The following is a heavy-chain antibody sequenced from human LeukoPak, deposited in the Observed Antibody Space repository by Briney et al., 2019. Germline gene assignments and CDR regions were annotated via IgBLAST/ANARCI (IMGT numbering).Heavy chain of an antibody. V-gene: IGHV3-33*01. D-gene: IGHD4-23*01. CDR1: GFTFSSYG. CDR2: IWYDGSNK. Sequence: GGSLRLSCEASGFTFSSYGMHWVRKAPGKGREWVAVIWYDGSNKYYADSVKGRFTISRDNSKNTLYLQMNSLRAEDTAVYYCARNYGGNSIGDAFDIWGQGTMVTVSS. CDR3: ARNYGGNSIGDAFDI. J-gene: IGHJ3*02.